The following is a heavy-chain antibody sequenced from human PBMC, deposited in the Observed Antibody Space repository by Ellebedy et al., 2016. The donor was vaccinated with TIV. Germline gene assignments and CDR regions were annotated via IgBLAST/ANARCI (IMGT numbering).Heavy chain of an antibody. CDR1: GYTFTRYG. Sequence: ASVKVSXXVSGYTFTRYGMSWVRQAPGQGLEWMGWIAVYNGHTKYAQKFQDRDVMTTETATSTVYMELRSLRSDDTAVYYCARSRLGGGQWYFDFWGRGTLVTVSS. D-gene: IGHD3-10*01. CDR2: IAVYNGHT. J-gene: IGHJ2*01. CDR3: ARSRLGGGQWYFDF. V-gene: IGHV1-18*01.